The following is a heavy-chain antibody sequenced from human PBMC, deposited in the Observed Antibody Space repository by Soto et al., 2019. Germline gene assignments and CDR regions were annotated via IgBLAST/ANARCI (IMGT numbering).Heavy chain of an antibody. CDR3: AKDGGAYDILTGYLAEYFQH. Sequence: GGSLKLSCAASGFTFRSYAMSWVRQASGVGLEWVSAISGSGGSTYYADSVKGRFTISRDNSKNTLYLQMNSLRAEDTAVYYCAKDGGAYDILTGYLAEYFQHWGQGTLVTVSS. CDR1: GFTFRSYA. CDR2: ISGSGGST. V-gene: IGHV3-23*01. D-gene: IGHD3-9*01. J-gene: IGHJ1*01.